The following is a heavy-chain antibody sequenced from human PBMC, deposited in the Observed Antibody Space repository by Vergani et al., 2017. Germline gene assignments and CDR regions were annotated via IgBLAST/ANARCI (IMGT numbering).Heavy chain of an antibody. D-gene: IGHD2-2*01. CDR1: GFTFDDYA. J-gene: IGHJ6*03. CDR2: ISWNSGSI. V-gene: IGHV3-9*01. Sequence: EVQLVESGGGLVQPGRSLRLSCAASGFTFDDYAMHWVRQAPGKGLEWVSGISWNSGSIGYADSVKGRFTISRDNAKNSLYLQMNSLRAEDTALYYCAKXTGGRSTRDYYYYYMDVWGKGTTVTVSS. CDR3: AKXTGGRSTRDYYYYYMDV.